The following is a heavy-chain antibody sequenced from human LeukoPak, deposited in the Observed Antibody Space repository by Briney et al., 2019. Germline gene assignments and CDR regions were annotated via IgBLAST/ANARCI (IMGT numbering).Heavy chain of an antibody. CDR3: ARCGVDDYVWGSYRYTLGMGMDV. V-gene: IGHV1-8*01. CDR2: MNPNSGNT. CDR1: GYTFTSYD. Sequence: ASVKVSCKASGYTFTSYDINWVRQATGQGLEWVGWMNPNSGNTGYAQKLQGRVTLTRNTSLSTAYMALSSLRSEDTAVYYCARCGVDDYVWGSYRYTLGMGMDVWGKGTTVTVSS. D-gene: IGHD3-16*02. J-gene: IGHJ6*04.